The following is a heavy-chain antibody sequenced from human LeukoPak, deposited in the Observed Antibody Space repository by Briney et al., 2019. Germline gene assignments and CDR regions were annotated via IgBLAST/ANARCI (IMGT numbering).Heavy chain of an antibody. D-gene: IGHD3-10*01. Sequence: GGSLRLSCAASGFTFSSYAMSWVRQAPGKGLEWVSAISGSGGSTYYADSVKGLFTISRDNSKNTLYLQMNSLRAEDTAVYYRAKGYYYGSGSYYPFDVWGQGTTVTVSS. CDR1: GFTFSSYA. CDR3: AKGYYYGSGSYYPFDV. CDR2: ISGSGGST. V-gene: IGHV3-23*01. J-gene: IGHJ6*02.